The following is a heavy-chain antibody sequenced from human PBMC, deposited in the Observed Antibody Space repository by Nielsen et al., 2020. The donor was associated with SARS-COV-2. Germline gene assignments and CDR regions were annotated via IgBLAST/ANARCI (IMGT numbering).Heavy chain of an antibody. J-gene: IGHJ3*02. CDR1: GGSISSSSYY. CDR2: IYYSGST. CDR3: ASPHGLFVGVVAFDI. D-gene: IGHD2-15*01. V-gene: IGHV4-39*07. Sequence: SETLSLTCTVSGGSISSSSYYWGWIRQPPGKGLEWIGSIYYSGSTYYNPSLKSRVTISVDTSKNQFSLKLSSVTAADTAVYYCASPHGLFVGVVAFDIWGQGTMVTVSS.